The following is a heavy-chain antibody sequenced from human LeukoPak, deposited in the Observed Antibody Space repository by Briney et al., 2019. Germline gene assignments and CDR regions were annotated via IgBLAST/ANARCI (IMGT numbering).Heavy chain of an antibody. D-gene: IGHD3-22*01. J-gene: IGHJ4*02. V-gene: IGHV3-74*01. CDR1: GFTFSHYW. Sequence: PGGSLRLSCEAAGFTFSHYWMHWARQAPGKGLVWVSRTNTGGSSTSYVDSVKGRFTISRDNAKNTMYLQMNSLRAEDTAMYYCVPTDSSGLDWGQGTLVTVSS. CDR2: TNTGGSST. CDR3: VPTDSSGLD.